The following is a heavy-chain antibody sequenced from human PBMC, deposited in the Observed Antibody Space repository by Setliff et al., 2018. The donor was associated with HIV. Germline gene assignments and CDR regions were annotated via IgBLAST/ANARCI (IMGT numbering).Heavy chain of an antibody. D-gene: IGHD6-19*01. J-gene: IGHJ4*02. CDR1: GASLSAFY. CDR2: IYSSVGT. V-gene: IGHV4-4*09. Sequence: SETLSLTCTVSGASLSAFYWSWIRQPPGKGLEWLGYIYSSVGTNYSPSLEGRITISLDTSKSQFSLKLTSVTAADTATYFCAGGGQWRPDYWGLGTLVTVSS. CDR3: AGGGQWRPDY.